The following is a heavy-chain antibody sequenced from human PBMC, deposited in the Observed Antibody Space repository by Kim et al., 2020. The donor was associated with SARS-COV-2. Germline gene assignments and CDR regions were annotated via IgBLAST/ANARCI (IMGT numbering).Heavy chain of an antibody. J-gene: IGHJ4*02. Sequence: GGSLRLSCAASGFTFSSYSMNWVRQAPGKGLEWVSSISSSSSYIYYADSVKGRFTISRDNAKNSLYLQMNSLRAEDTAVYYCARGVIMVRGGSSCWGQGTLVTVSS. D-gene: IGHD3-10*01. CDR1: GFTFSSYS. CDR3: ARGVIMVRGGSSC. V-gene: IGHV3-21*01. CDR2: ISSSSSYI.